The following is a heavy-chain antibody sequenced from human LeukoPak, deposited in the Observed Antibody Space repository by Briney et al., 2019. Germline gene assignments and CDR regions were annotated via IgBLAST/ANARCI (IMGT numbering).Heavy chain of an antibody. CDR2: ISGSGDTT. D-gene: IGHD2-2*01. CDR3: ARYCSSSRCHDAFDI. J-gene: IGHJ3*02. Sequence: GGSLRLSCAASGFTFSSYAMSWVRQAPGKGLEWVSGISGSGDTTYYADSVKGRFTISRDNSKNTLYLQMNSLRAEDTAVYYCARYCSSSRCHDAFDIWGQGTMVTVSS. V-gene: IGHV3-23*01. CDR1: GFTFSSYA.